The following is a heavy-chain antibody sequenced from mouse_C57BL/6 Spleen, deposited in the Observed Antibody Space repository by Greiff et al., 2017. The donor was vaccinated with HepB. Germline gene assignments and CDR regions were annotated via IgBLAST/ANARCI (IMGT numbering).Heavy chain of an antibody. V-gene: IGHV1-82*01. J-gene: IGHJ4*01. CDR3: VSTMVTTLYYYAMDY. CDR1: GYAFSSSW. CDR2: IYPGDGDT. D-gene: IGHD2-1*01. Sequence: QVQLQQSGPELVKPGASVKISCKASGYAFSSSWMNWVKQRPGKGLEWIGRIYPGDGDTNYNGKFKGKATLTADKSSSTAYMQLSSLTSEDSAVYFCVSTMVTTLYYYAMDYWGQGTSVTVSS.